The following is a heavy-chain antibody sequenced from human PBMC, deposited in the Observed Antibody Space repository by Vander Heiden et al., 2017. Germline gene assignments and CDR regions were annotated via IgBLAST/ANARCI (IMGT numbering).Heavy chain of an antibody. J-gene: IGHJ6*02. CDR1: GLTFEDHG. D-gene: IGHD4-17*01. V-gene: IGHV3-9*01. CDR2: IIWKTGMI. CDR3: VKDVRAGGADV. Sequence: EPQVVESGGALVQPGRSLRLSGAVSGLTFEDHGTHWVRQVPGKGLEWVSGIIWKTGMIDYADSVKGRFTVSRDYAKNSLYLQMNNLRTEDTALYYCVKDVRAGGADVWGQGTTVTVS.